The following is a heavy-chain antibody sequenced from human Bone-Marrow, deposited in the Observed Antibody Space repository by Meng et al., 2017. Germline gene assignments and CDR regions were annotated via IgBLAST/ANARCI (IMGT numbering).Heavy chain of an antibody. CDR3: AREDILTGYDAFDI. CDR2: ISSSGSTI. CDR1: GFTFSDYY. Sequence: GESLKISCAASGFTFSDYYMSWIRQAPGKGLEWVSYISSSGSTIYYADSVKGRFTISRDNAKNSLYLQMNSLRAEDTAVYYCAREDILTGYDAFDIWGQGTMVTVSS. D-gene: IGHD3-9*01. V-gene: IGHV3-11*04. J-gene: IGHJ3*02.